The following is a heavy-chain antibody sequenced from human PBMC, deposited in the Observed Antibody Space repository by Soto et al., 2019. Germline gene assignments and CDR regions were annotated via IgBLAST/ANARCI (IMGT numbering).Heavy chain of an antibody. D-gene: IGHD4-17*01. CDR3: ARHGVDYGDYASYYYYGMDV. Sequence: QLQLQESGPGLVKPSETLSLTCTVSGGSISSSTYYWGWIRQPPGKGLEGIGMIYYSGSAYYNPSLQSRVTISIDTSKTQFSLRLSSVTAADTAVYYCARHGVDYGDYASYYYYGMDVWGRGTTVTVSS. V-gene: IGHV4-39*01. CDR2: IYYSGSA. J-gene: IGHJ6*02. CDR1: GGSISSSTYY.